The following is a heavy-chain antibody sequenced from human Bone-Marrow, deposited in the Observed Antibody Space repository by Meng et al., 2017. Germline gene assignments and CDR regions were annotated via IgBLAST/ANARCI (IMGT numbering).Heavy chain of an antibody. J-gene: IGHJ5*02. V-gene: IGHV4-39*01. CDR1: GGSISTGGYY. D-gene: IGHD6-19*01. CDR2: IGHSGFT. CDR3: VRSSAWVRTGFDP. Sequence: QPQLQESGPGLVRPSEALSLTCSVSGGSISTGGYYWGWIRQPPGKGLEWIGSIGHSGFTYYTPSLKSRVTVSIDTSRNQFSLWLTSVTAADTAVYYCVRSSAWVRTGFDPWGQGTLVTVSS.